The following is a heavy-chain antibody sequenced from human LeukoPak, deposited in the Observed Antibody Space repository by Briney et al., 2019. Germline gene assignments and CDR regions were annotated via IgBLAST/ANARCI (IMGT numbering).Heavy chain of an antibody. CDR3: ARHEPGYSSSWDTRYYYYGMDV. Sequence: SETLSLTCAVYGGSFSGYYWSWIRQPPGKGLEWIGEINHSGSTNYNPSLKSRVTISVDTSKNQFSLKLSSVTAADTAVYYCARHEPGYSSSWDTRYYYYGMDVWGQGTTVTVSS. J-gene: IGHJ6*02. CDR1: GGSFSGYY. D-gene: IGHD6-13*01. CDR2: INHSGST. V-gene: IGHV4-34*01.